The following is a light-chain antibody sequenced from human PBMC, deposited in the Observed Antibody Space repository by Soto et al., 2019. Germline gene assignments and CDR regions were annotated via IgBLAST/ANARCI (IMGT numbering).Light chain of an antibody. CDR2: AAS. CDR1: QGISSY. J-gene: IGKJ5*01. Sequence: AIRMTQSPSSLSASTGDRVTITSRASQGISSYLAWYQQKPGKAPKLLIYAASTLQSGVPSRFSGSGSGTDFTLTISCLQSEDFATYYCQQYYSYLTFGQGTRLEI. V-gene: IGKV1-8*01. CDR3: QQYYSYLT.